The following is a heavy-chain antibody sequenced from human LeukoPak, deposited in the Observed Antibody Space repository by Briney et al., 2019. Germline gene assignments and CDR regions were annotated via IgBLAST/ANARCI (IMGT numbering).Heavy chain of an antibody. V-gene: IGHV3-30-3*01. CDR3: ARAGGKPYFDY. J-gene: IGHJ4*02. CDR1: GYTLTELS. Sequence: SCKVSGYTLTELSMHWVRQAPGKGLEWVAVISYDGSNKYYADSVKGRFTISRDNSKNTLYLQMNSLRAEDTAVYYCARAGGKPYFDYWGQGTLVTVSS. CDR2: ISYDGSNK.